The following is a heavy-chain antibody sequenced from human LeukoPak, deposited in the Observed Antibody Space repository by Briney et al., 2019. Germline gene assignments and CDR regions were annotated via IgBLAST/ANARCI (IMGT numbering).Heavy chain of an antibody. CDR3: ARESLWFGELLYPNFDY. CDR2: IYYSGST. CDR1: GGSISSSSYY. J-gene: IGHJ4*02. D-gene: IGHD3-10*01. V-gene: IGHV4-39*07. Sequence: PSETLSLTCTVSGGSISSSSYYWGWIRQPPGKGLEWIGSIYYSGSTYYNPSLKSRVTISVDTSKNQFSLKLSSVTAADTAVYYCARESLWFGELLYPNFDYWGQGTLVTVSS.